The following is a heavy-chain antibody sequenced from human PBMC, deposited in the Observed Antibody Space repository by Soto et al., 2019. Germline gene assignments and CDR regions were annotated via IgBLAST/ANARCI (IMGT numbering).Heavy chain of an antibody. D-gene: IGHD2-2*01. CDR2: ISYDGSNK. CDR1: GFTFSSYA. Sequence: GGSLRLSCAASGFTFSSYAMHWVRQAPGKGLEWVAVISYDGSNKYYADSVKGRFTISRDNSKNTLYLQMNSLRAEDTAVYYCARGIPQYCSSTSCRRRLYYYGMDVWGQGTTVTVSS. J-gene: IGHJ6*02. CDR3: ARGIPQYCSSTSCRRRLYYYGMDV. V-gene: IGHV3-30-3*01.